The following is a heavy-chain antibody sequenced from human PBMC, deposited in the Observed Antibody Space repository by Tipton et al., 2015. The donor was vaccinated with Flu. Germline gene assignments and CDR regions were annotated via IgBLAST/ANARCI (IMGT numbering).Heavy chain of an antibody. Sequence: GSLRLSCAASGFTFSDYWMSWVRQTPGKGLEWVANIKQDGSVKYYVDSVKGRFTISRDNAKNTVYLQMNSLRAEDTAVYYCARGLDRFDYWGQGTLVTVSS. J-gene: IGHJ4*02. CDR2: IKQDGSVK. V-gene: IGHV3-7*01. D-gene: IGHD5-12*01. CDR1: GFTFSDYW. CDR3: ARGLDRFDY.